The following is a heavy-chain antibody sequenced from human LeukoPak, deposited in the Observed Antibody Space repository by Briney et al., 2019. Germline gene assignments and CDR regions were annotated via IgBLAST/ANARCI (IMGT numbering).Heavy chain of an antibody. D-gene: IGHD3-22*01. CDR2: ISYDGSNK. CDR3: AGEGGDSSGYEEGDFDY. V-gene: IGHV3-30*04. J-gene: IGHJ4*02. Sequence: GGSLRLSCAASGFTFSSYAMHWVRQAPGKGLEWVAVISYDGSNKYYADSVKGRFTISRDNSKNTLYLQMNSLRAEDTAVYYCAGEGGDSSGYEEGDFDYWGQGTLVTVSS. CDR1: GFTFSSYA.